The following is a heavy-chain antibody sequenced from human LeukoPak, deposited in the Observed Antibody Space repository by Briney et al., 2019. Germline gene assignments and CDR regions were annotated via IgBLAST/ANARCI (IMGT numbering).Heavy chain of an antibody. D-gene: IGHD2-15*01. CDR2: IYYSGNT. CDR1: GGPISRSSYY. Sequence: SETLSLTCTVSGGPISRSSYYWASIRQPRGKGLEWIGSIYYSGNTYYNPSLQSHVTISVDTSKNQLSLMLSSVTAPDTAVYYCARQVGYCSGGSCYSNYWGQGTLVTVSS. CDR3: ARQVGYCSGGSCYSNY. J-gene: IGHJ4*02. V-gene: IGHV4-39*01.